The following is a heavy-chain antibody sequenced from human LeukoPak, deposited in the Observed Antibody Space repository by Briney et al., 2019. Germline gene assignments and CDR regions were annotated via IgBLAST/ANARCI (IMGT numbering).Heavy chain of an antibody. CDR3: ATESGTYSGTCFDY. CDR1: GFTFSSYD. V-gene: IGHV3-13*01. Sequence: GGSLRLSCAASGFTFSSYDMHWVRQATGKGLEWVSAIGTAGDTYYPGSVKGRFTISRDNAKNSLYLQMNSLRAEDTAVYYCATESGTYSGTCFDYWGQGTLVTVSS. CDR2: IGTAGDT. J-gene: IGHJ4*02. D-gene: IGHD1-26*01.